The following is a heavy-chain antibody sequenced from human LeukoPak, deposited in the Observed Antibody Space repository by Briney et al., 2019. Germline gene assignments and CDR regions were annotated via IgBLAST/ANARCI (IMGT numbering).Heavy chain of an antibody. CDR1: GYSFTGYW. CDR3: ARRNYYGMDV. Sequence: GESLKISCKGSGYSFTGYWIGWVRQKPGKGLEWMGLIFPGDSDIRYSPSFQGQVTLSVDKSISTAYLQWSSLKASDTAMYYCARRNYYGMDVWGQGTTVTVSS. V-gene: IGHV5-51*01. CDR2: IFPGDSDI. J-gene: IGHJ6*02.